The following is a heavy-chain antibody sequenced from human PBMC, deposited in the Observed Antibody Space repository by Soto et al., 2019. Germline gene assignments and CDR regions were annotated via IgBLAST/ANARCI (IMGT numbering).Heavy chain of an antibody. V-gene: IGHV3-15*01. CDR1: GITFTNAW. CDR2: IKSKTNDGTT. J-gene: IGHJ4*02. Sequence: GGSLRLSCAVSGITFTNAWMSWVRQAPGKGLEWVGRIKSKTNDGTTDYAAPVKGRFTNSRDDSKNTLFLLMSSLKTEDTAVYYCSTDLRLGKNHHSNPYLDFWGQGTLVTVSS. D-gene: IGHD3-16*01. CDR3: STDLRLGKNHHSNPYLDF.